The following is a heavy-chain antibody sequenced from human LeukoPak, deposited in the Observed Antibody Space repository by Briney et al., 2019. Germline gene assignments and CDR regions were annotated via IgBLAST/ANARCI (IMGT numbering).Heavy chain of an antibody. CDR3: ARVYDILTGYNYYYGMDV. V-gene: IGHV3-21*01. Sequence: GGSLRLSCAASGFTFSSYSMNWVRQALGKGLEWVSSISSSSSYIYYADSVKGRFTISRDNAKNSLYLQMNSLRAEDTAVYYCARVYDILTGYNYYYGMDVWGQGTTVTVSS. CDR2: ISSSSSYI. D-gene: IGHD3-9*01. J-gene: IGHJ6*02. CDR1: GFTFSSYS.